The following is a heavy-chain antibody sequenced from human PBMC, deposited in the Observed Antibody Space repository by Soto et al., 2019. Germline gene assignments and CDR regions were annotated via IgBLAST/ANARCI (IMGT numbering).Heavy chain of an antibody. D-gene: IGHD3-3*01. Sequence: GGSLRLSCAASGFTFSSYAMHWVRQAPGKGLEWVAVISYDGSNKYYADSVKGRFTISRDNSKNTLYLQMNSLRAEDTAVYYYAREAEDDFWSGYPVVWGQGTTVTVSS. CDR3: AREAEDDFWSGYPVV. CDR1: GFTFSSYA. J-gene: IGHJ6*02. CDR2: ISYDGSNK. V-gene: IGHV3-30-3*01.